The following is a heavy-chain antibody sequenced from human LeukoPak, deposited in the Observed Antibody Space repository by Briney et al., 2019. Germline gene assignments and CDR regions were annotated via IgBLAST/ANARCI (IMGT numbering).Heavy chain of an antibody. CDR3: ATGYYEPFAT. CDR2: ISDTGKT. CDR1: GASLSSFY. D-gene: IGHD1-26*01. J-gene: IGHJ5*02. Sequence: SETLSLTCSVSGASLSSFYWDWLPQSPRKGLEWIGYISDTGKTDSNPSLKSRVTISLGTSKTQFSLRLRSVTAADSAVYYCATGYYEPFATWGPGILVTVSS. V-gene: IGHV4-59*01.